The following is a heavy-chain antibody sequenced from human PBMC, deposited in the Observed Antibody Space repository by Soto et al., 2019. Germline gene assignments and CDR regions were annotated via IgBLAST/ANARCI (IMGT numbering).Heavy chain of an antibody. CDR1: GGSISSSSYY. D-gene: IGHD5-12*01. J-gene: IGHJ4*02. Sequence: SETLSLTCTVSGGSISSSSYYWGWIRQPPGKGLEWIGSIYYTGSTYYNPSLKSRVTISVDTSKNQFSLKLSSVTAADTAVYYFARHLNIVATICLDDWGQGTLVTVSS. CDR2: IYYTGST. V-gene: IGHV4-39*01. CDR3: ARHLNIVATICLDD.